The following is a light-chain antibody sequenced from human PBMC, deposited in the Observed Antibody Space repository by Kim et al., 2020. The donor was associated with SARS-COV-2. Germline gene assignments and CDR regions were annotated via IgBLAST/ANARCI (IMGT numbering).Light chain of an antibody. J-gene: IGKJ4*01. V-gene: IGKV1-13*02. CDR2: DAS. Sequence: AIQLTQSPSSLSASVGDRVTITCRASQGISSALAWYQQKPGKAPKLLIYDASSLESGVPSRISGSGSGTDFTITISSLQPEDFATYYCQQFNSYPLTFGGGTKVDIK. CDR1: QGISSA. CDR3: QQFNSYPLT.